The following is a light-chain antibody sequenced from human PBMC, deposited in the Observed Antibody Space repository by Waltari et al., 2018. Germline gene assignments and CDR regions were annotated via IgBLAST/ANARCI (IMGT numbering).Light chain of an antibody. CDR2: GAS. V-gene: IGKV3-15*01. CDR1: QSVSSN. CDR3: QQYNTWPPQDT. Sequence: EIVMTQSPATLSVSPGERATLSCRASQSVSSNLAWYQQKPGQASRLLIYGASTRATGIPAISSLQSEDFAVYYCQQYNTWPPQDTFGQGTKLEI. J-gene: IGKJ2*01.